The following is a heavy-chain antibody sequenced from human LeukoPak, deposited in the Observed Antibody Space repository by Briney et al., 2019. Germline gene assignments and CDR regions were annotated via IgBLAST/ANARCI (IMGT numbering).Heavy chain of an antibody. Sequence: PGGSLRLSCAASGFTFSNYWMHWVRQAPGKGLVWVSRINSDGRSTTYADSVKGRFTISRGNSKNTLYLQMNSLRAEDTAVYYCAKDRCGGSGWRCNWFDPWGQGTLVTVSS. V-gene: IGHV3-74*01. D-gene: IGHD6-19*01. CDR2: INSDGRST. CDR3: AKDRCGGSGWRCNWFDP. CDR1: GFTFSNYW. J-gene: IGHJ5*02.